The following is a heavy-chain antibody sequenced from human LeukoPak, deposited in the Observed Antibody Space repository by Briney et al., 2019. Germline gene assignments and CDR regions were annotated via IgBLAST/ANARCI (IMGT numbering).Heavy chain of an antibody. D-gene: IGHD6-13*01. J-gene: IGHJ4*02. Sequence: GGSLRLSCAASGFTVSSSYMSWVRQAPGKGLVWVSRVNSDGSTTNYADSVKGRFTISRDNAENTLYVRMNSLRPEDTAVYYCARGYYSSSRFDSWGQGTLVTVSS. CDR3: ARGYYSSSRFDS. CDR1: GFTVSSSY. V-gene: IGHV3-74*01. CDR2: VNSDGSTT.